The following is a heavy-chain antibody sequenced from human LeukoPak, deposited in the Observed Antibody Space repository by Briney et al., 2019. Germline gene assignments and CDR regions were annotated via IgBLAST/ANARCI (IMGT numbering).Heavy chain of an antibody. V-gene: IGHV3-23*01. J-gene: IGHJ4*02. CDR1: GFSFSTYA. CDR3: AKGGSTAWNSYDS. D-gene: IGHD2-15*01. CDR2: ITGGGDT. Sequence: GGSLRLSCAASGFSFSTYAINWVRQAPGKGLAWVSTITGGGDTYFADSVKGRFTISRDNSKNTLSLQMNSLRGEDTAVYYCAKGGSTAWNSYDSWGQGTLVTVSS.